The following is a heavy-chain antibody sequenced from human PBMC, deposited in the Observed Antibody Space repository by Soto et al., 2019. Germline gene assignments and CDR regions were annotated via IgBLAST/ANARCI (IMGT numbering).Heavy chain of an antibody. V-gene: IGHV1-2*02. CDR3: ARGRIANNWFDP. D-gene: IGHD6-13*01. CDR2: INPNSGDT. Sequence: QVQLVQSGAEVKKPGASVKVSCKASGYTFTGYYMHWVRQAPGQGLEWMGWINPNSGDTNYAQKFQGRVTMTRDTSISTAYMELSRLRSDDTAVYYCARGRIANNWFDPWGQGTLVTVSS. J-gene: IGHJ5*02. CDR1: GYTFTGYY.